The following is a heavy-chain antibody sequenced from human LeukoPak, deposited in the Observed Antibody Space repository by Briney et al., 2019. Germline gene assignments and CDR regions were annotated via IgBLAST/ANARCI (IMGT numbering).Heavy chain of an antibody. CDR2: ISGSGGST. CDR3: AKDRHIVVVTAIAYDY. D-gene: IGHD2-21*02. J-gene: IGHJ4*02. V-gene: IGHV3-23*01. Sequence: PGGSLRLSCAASGFTFSSYAMSWVRQAPGKGLEWVSAISGSGGSTYYAYSVKGRFTISRDNSKNTLYLQMNSLRAEDTAVYYCAKDRHIVVVTAIAYDYWGQGTLVTVSS. CDR1: GFTFSSYA.